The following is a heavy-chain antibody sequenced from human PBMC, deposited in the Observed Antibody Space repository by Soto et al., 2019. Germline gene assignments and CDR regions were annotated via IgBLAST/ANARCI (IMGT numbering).Heavy chain of an antibody. CDR2: VNWNSVTT. CDR3: ARGLDDFDL. Sequence: EVQLVETGGGVVRPGGSLRLSCAASGFTFDHYGMTWFRQDPGRILEWVAGVNWNSVTTGYGDAVKGRFTAHRDNAKNSLYLEMSSLRIEDTAIYYCARGLDDFDLWGQGTWVTVSS. J-gene: IGHJ3*01. V-gene: IGHV3-20*04. CDR1: GFTFDHYG.